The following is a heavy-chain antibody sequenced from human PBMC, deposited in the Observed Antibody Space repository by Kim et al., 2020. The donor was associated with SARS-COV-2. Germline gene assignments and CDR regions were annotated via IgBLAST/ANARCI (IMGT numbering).Heavy chain of an antibody. Sequence: GESLKISCKGSGYSFTNYWIGWVRQMPGKGLEWMGIIYPGDSETRYSPSFQGQVTISADKSISTAYLQWSSLKASDTAMYYCARHPVVCYGDECYYYYGMDVWGQGTTVTVSS. J-gene: IGHJ6*02. V-gene: IGHV5-51*01. D-gene: IGHD4-17*01. CDR3: ARHPVVCYGDECYYYYGMDV. CDR2: IYPGDSET. CDR1: GYSFTNYW.